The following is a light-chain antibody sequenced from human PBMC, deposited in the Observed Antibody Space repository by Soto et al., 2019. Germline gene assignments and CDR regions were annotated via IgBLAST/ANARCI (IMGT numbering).Light chain of an antibody. CDR1: DSNSGSNY. CDR2: INI. CDR3: AAWGNSLNVRV. J-gene: IGLJ3*02. Sequence: QSVLTQPPSASGTPGQRVTISCSGSDSNSGSNYVYWYHQSPGTAPKLLIYINIQRPSWVPARFSVSKAGTTAYLAISGLRSEDEADYYCAAWGNSLNVRVFGGGTKLTVL. V-gene: IGLV1-47*02.